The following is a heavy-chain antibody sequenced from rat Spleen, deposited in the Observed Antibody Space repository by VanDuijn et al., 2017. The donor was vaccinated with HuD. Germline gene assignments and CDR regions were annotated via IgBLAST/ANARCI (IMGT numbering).Heavy chain of an antibody. CDR2: ISYDGSST. J-gene: IGHJ4*01. D-gene: IGHD1-11*01. CDR3: ARLNGGYRRYVMDA. Sequence: EVQLVESGGGLVQPGRSMKLSCAASGFTFSDYGMAWVLQAPKKGLEWVATISYDGSSTYYRDSVKGRFTISRDNAKSTLYLQMDSLRSEDTATYYCARLNGGYRRYVMDAWGQGTLVTVSS. CDR1: GFTFSDYG. V-gene: IGHV5-7*01.